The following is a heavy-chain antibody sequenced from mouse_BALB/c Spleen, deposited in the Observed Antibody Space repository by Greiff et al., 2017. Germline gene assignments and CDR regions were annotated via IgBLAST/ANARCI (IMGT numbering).Heavy chain of an antibody. Sequence: QVQLQQSGPELVKPGASVKISCKASGYAFSSSWMNWVKQRPGQGLEWIGRIYPGDGDTNYNGKFKGKATLTADKSSSTAYMQLSSLTSVDSAVYFCARVGYYEGGYFDYWGQGTTLTVSS. V-gene: IGHV1-82*01. J-gene: IGHJ2*01. CDR3: ARVGYYEGGYFDY. D-gene: IGHD2-3*01. CDR2: IYPGDGDT. CDR1: GYAFSSSW.